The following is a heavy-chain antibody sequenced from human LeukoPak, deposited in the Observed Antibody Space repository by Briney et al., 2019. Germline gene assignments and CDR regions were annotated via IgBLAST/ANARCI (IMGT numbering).Heavy chain of an antibody. CDR2: IYPGDSDT. CDR3: ARCYDTESYYFDY. D-gene: IGHD3-22*01. CDR1: GYSFTNYW. V-gene: IGHV5-51*01. J-gene: IGHJ4*02. Sequence: GESLKISCKGSGYSFTNYWIGWVPQMPGKGLEWMRIIYPGDSDTSYSPSFQGQVATSAHKSSHPPYHQCSSLKASGTATYYCARCYDTESYYFDYWGQGTLVTVSS.